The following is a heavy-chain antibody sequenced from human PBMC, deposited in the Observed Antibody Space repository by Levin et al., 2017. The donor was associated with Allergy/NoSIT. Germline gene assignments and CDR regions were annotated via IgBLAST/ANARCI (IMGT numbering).Heavy chain of an antibody. CDR3: AKEAFNWNQAFDV. J-gene: IGHJ3*01. D-gene: IGHD1-20*01. Sequence: LSLTCAASGFTFSSYAMSWVRQAPGKGLEWVSAIGGSGDITYYADSVKGRLTISRDNSKNTLYLQMNSLRAEDPAVYYCAKEAFNWNQAFDVWGQGTMVTVSS. CDR2: IGGSGDIT. CDR1: GFTFSSYA. V-gene: IGHV3-23*01.